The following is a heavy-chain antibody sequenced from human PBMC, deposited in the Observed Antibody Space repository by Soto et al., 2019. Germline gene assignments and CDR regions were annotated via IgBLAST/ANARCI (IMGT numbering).Heavy chain of an antibody. D-gene: IGHD3-3*01. Sequence: ASVKVSCKASGYTFTSYGISWVRQAPGQGLEWMGWISAYNGNTNYAQKLQGRVTMTTDTSTSTAYMELRSLRSDDTAVYYCARDFVYYDFWSGYLYYYYYGMDVWRQGTTVTVSS. CDR3: ARDFVYYDFWSGYLYYYYYGMDV. CDR1: GYTFTSYG. J-gene: IGHJ6*02. V-gene: IGHV1-18*04. CDR2: ISAYNGNT.